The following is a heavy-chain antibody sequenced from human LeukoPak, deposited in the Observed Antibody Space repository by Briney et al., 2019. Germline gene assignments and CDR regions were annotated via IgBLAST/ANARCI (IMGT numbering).Heavy chain of an antibody. D-gene: IGHD4-11*01. CDR2: IWSDGSNK. V-gene: IGHV3-33*06. CDR3: AKDAQRGFDYSISLEY. Sequence: PEKSLTLSCAASGFTFSHYGFRWVRQPPRKGLEWVAVIWSDGSNKYYGDSVKGRFIIYRDDSQNTVYLQMNSLRAEDTAVYYCAKDAQRGFDYSISLEYWDRGSLVTVS. CDR1: GFTFSHYG. J-gene: IGHJ4*02.